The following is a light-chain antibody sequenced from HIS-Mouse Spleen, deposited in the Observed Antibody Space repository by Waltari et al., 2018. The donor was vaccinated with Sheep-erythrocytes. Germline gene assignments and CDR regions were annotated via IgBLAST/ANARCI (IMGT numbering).Light chain of an antibody. Sequence: DIQMTQSPSSVSASVGDRVTITLRASQGISSLLAWYQQKPGKAPKLLIYAASSLQSGVPSRFSGSGSGTDFTLISSLQPEDFATYYCQQANSFPITFGQGTRLEIK. V-gene: IGKV1-12*01. J-gene: IGKJ5*01. CDR3: QQANSFPIT. CDR2: AAS. CDR1: QGISSL.